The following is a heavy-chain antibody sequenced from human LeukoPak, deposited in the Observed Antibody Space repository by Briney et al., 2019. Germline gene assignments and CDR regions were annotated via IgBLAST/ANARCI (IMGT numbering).Heavy chain of an antibody. D-gene: IGHD6-13*01. CDR2: INSDGSSI. V-gene: IGHV3-74*01. CDR3: TRDREQQPTYDY. CDR1: GFTFSSYW. J-gene: IGHJ4*02. Sequence: GGSLRLPCAASGFTFSSYWMHWVRQAPGKGLVWVSRINSDGSSISYADSVKGRFTISRDNAKDTLCLQMNSLRAEDTAVYYCTRDREQQPTYDYWGQGTLVTVSS.